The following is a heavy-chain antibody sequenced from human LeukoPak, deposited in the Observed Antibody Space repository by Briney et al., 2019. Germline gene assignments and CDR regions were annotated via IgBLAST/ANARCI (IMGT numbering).Heavy chain of an antibody. CDR3: ARAETGEWLFQFDY. CDR1: GGSISSYY. Sequence: PSETLSLTCTVSGGSISSYYWSWLRQPPGKGLEWIGYIYYSGSTNYNPSLKSRVTISVDTSKNQFSLKLSSVTAADTAVYYCARAETGEWLFQFDYWGQGTLVTVSS. D-gene: IGHD3-3*01. V-gene: IGHV4-59*01. J-gene: IGHJ4*02. CDR2: IYYSGST.